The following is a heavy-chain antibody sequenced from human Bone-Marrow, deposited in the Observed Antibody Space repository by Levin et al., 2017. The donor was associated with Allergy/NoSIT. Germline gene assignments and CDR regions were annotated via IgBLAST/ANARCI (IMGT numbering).Heavy chain of an antibody. J-gene: IGHJ4*02. Sequence: PGESLKISCAASGFTFSNYGMSWVRQAPGRGLEWVSTINGGGGNTHYADSVKGRFTISRDNSRNTMYLQLSSLEAGDAAVYYCARDVPPARAGTMFDFWGQGTLVTVSS. CDR2: INGGGGNT. D-gene: IGHD6-13*01. V-gene: IGHV3-23*01. CDR1: GFTFSNYG. CDR3: ARDVPPARAGTMFDF.